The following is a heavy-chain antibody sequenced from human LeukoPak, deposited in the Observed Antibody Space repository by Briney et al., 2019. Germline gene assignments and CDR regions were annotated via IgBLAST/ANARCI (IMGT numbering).Heavy chain of an antibody. CDR3: ARGRGIAAAGTGYFDY. V-gene: IGHV4-59*01. J-gene: IGHJ4*02. Sequence: PSETLSLTCTVSGGSISSYYWSWIRQPPGKGLEWIGYIYYSGSTNYNPSPKSRVTISVDTSKNQFSLKLSSVTAADTAVFYCARGRGIAAAGTGYFDYWGQGTLVTVSS. CDR2: IYYSGST. CDR1: GGSISSYY. D-gene: IGHD6-13*01.